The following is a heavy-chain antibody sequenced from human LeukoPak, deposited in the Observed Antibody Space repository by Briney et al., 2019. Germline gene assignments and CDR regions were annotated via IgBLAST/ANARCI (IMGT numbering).Heavy chain of an antibody. CDR3: ARDHGSAYYRAPRH. V-gene: IGHV1-46*01. CDR1: GYIFTNYY. CDR2: INPSGGST. J-gene: IGHJ4*02. Sequence: ASVKVSCKASGYIFTNYYMRWVRQAPGQGLEWMGTINPSGGSTTYAQKFQGRVTMTRDTSPSTVYMELSSLRSEDTAVYYCARDHGSAYYRAPRHWGQGTLVTVSS. D-gene: IGHD3-10*01.